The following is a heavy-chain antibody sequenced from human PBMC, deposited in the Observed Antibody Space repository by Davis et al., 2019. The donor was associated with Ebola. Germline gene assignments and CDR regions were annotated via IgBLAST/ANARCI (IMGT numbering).Heavy chain of an antibody. CDR3: ARSYFGLGASVYYYYNMDV. CDR1: GGTISSYY. CDR2: IKHSGGT. V-gene: IGHV4-34*01. D-gene: IGHD3-10*01. J-gene: IGHJ6*03. Sequence: MPGGSLRLSCTVSGGTISSYYWTWIRQPPGKGLEWIGEIKHSGGTTYNPSLKSRVTISVDTSKNQFSLKMSSVTAADTAVYYCARSYFGLGASVYYYYNMDVWGNGTTVIVSS.